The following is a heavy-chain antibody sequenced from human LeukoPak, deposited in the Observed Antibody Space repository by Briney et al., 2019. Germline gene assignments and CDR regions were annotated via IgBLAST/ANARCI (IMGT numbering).Heavy chain of an antibody. J-gene: IGHJ4*02. D-gene: IGHD1-7*01. CDR2: ISYDGSNK. CDR3: ARDRTTALDY. Sequence: GGSLRLSCAASGFTFSSYAMHWVRQAPGKGLEWVAVISYDGSNKYYADSVKGRFTISRDNSKNTLYLQMNSLRAEDTAVYYCARDRTTALDYWGQGTLVTVSP. CDR1: GFTFSSYA. V-gene: IGHV3-30-3*01.